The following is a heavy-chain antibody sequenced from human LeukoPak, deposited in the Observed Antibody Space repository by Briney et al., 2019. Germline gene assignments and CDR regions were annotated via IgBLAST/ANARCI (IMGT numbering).Heavy chain of an antibody. Sequence: GGSLRLSCVASGFTFSNYAMSWVRQAPEKGLDWVSVISGSAHKIRYADSEKGRFTISRDNSENTVYLQMNNLRAEDTALYYCAGRVTGYSSGYVYWGQGTLVTVSS. CDR1: GFTFSNYA. CDR3: AGRVTGYSSGYVY. D-gene: IGHD5-18*01. V-gene: IGHV3-23*01. CDR2: ISGSAHKI. J-gene: IGHJ4*02.